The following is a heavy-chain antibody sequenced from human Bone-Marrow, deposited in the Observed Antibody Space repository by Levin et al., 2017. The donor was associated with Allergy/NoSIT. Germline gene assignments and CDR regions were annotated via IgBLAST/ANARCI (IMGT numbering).Heavy chain of an antibody. CDR2: ITSDGDNT. V-gene: IGHV3-30*18. J-gene: IGHJ3*01. D-gene: IGHD3-16*01. Sequence: GGSLRLSCTATGFDFSRYGMHWARQAPGKGLEWLTLITSDGDNTYYLDSVKGRFTISRDNSRNTLYLDMNTLTEEDTAVYYCAKDARGRAFFGDLDFWGQGTKVIVSS. CDR1: GFDFSRYG. CDR3: AKDARGRAFFGDLDF.